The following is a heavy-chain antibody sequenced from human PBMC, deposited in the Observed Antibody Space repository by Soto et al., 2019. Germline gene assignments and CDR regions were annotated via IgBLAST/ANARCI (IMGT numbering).Heavy chain of an antibody. CDR2: IIPIFGTA. CDR1: FSSSS. CDR3: ARGSSSYYYDSSGYYRFDY. J-gene: IGHJ4*02. D-gene: IGHD3-22*01. V-gene: IGHV1-69*01. Sequence: FSSSSMSSVRQNTGQGLEWMGGIIPIFGTANYAQRFQGRVTITADESTSTAYMELSSLRSEDTAVYYCARGSSSYYYDSSGYYRFDYWGQGTLVTVSS.